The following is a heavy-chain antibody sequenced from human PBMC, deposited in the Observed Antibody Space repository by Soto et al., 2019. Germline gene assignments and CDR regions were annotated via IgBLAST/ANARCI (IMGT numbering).Heavy chain of an antibody. Sequence: EVQLVESGGGLVKPGGSLRLSCAASGFTFSSYSMNWVRQAPGKGLEWVSSISSSSSYIYYADSVKGRFTISRDNAKNSLYLQMNSLRAEDTAVYYCARDSGGGSSYWSRPGIDYWGQGPLVTVSS. J-gene: IGHJ4*02. CDR2: ISSSSSYI. D-gene: IGHD1-26*01. CDR1: GFTFSSYS. V-gene: IGHV3-21*01. CDR3: ARDSGGGSSYWSRPGIDY.